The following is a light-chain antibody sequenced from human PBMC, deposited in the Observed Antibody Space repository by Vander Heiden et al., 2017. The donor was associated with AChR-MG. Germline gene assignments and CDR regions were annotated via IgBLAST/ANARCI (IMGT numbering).Light chain of an antibody. CDR2: KAS. J-gene: IGKJ2*01. CDR1: QSISSW. Sequence: DIQMTQSPSTLSASVGDRVTITCRASQSISSWLAWYQQKPGEAPKLLIYKASNLQSVVPSRFSGSGSGTEFTLTISSLQPDDFATYYCLQYNTSPLYTFGQGTKLEIK. V-gene: IGKV1-5*03. CDR3: LQYNTSPLYT.